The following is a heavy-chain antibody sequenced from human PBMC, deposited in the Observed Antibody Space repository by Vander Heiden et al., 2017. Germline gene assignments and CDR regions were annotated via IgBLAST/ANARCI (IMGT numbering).Heavy chain of an antibody. CDR2: IYYSGST. V-gene: IGHV4-31*03. Sequence: QVRLQESPPRLVKPSQTLSPTCSVSAASIAGRDRYYWNCIRQPPGKGLEWIGYIYYSGSTYYNPSLKSRVSMSVDTSKNEFSLNLYFVTAADTAVYYCARDGYDFTWFDPWGQGFLVTVSS. CDR3: ARDGYDFTWFDP. J-gene: IGHJ5*02. CDR1: AASIAGRDRYY. D-gene: IGHD5-12*01.